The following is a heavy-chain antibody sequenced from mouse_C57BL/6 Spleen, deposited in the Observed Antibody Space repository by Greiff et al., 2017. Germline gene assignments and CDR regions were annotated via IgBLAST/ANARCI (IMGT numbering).Heavy chain of an antibody. CDR3: TKKRGYASYAMDY. J-gene: IGHJ4*01. CDR1: GFSLTSYG. V-gene: IGHV2-5*01. CDR2: IWRGGST. D-gene: IGHD3-1*01. Sequence: VKLQESGPGLVQPSQSLSITCTVSGFSLTSYGVHWVRQSPGKGLEWLGVIWRGGSTDYNAAFMSRLGITKDNSKSQVFFKMNRLQADDTAIYCCTKKRGYASYAMDYWGQGTSVTVSS.